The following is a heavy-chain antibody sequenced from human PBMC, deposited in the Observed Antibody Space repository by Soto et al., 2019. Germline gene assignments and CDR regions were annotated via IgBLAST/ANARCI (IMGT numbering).Heavy chain of an antibody. J-gene: IGHJ4*02. CDR2: INHSGSA. CDR1: GGSFSSHY. Sequence: SETLSLTCAVSGGSFSSHYWSWIRQPPGKGLEWIGEINHSGSANSNPSLKSRVTISVDTSKTQFSLILSSVTAADTAVYYCARGRGGYSYGGLDSWGQGTLVTVS. CDR3: ARGRGGYSYGGLDS. D-gene: IGHD5-18*01. V-gene: IGHV4-34*01.